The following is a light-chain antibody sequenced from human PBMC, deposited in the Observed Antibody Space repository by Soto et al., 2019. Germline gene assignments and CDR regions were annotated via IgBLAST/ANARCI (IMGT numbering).Light chain of an antibody. Sequence: EIVMTQSPATLSVSPGERATLSCRASQSVSSNLAWYQQKPGQAPRLLIYGASTRATGIPARFSGSGSGTEFTRTISSLQSEDFAVYYCQHYKKWPRTFGQGTKVEIK. CDR1: QSVSSN. CDR3: QHYKKWPRT. CDR2: GAS. J-gene: IGKJ1*01. V-gene: IGKV3-15*01.